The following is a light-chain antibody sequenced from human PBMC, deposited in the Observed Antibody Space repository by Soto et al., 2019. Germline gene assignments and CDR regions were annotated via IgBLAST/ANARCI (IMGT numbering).Light chain of an antibody. Sequence: EIVLTQSPGTLSLSPAERATLSCRASQSVSSRYLAWYQQKPGQAPRLLISGASSRATGIPDRFSGSGSGTDFTLTISRLEPEDFAVYYCQQYGGSPPFTFGPGTKVYIK. V-gene: IGKV3-20*01. CDR3: QQYGGSPPFT. CDR2: GAS. CDR1: QSVSSRY. J-gene: IGKJ3*01.